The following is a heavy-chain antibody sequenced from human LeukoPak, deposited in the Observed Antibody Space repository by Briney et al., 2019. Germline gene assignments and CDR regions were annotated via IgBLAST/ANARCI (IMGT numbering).Heavy chain of an antibody. CDR3: ARDLYCNRTSCSV. J-gene: IGHJ4*02. V-gene: IGHV1-8*01. D-gene: IGHD2-2*01. CDR2: MNPNSGNT. CDR1: GYTFTSYD. Sequence: ASVKVSCKASGYTFTSYDINWVRQATGQGLEWMGWMNPNSGNTGYAQKFQGRATMTRNTSISTAYMELSSLRSEDTAVYYCARDLYCNRTSCSVWGQGTLVIVSS.